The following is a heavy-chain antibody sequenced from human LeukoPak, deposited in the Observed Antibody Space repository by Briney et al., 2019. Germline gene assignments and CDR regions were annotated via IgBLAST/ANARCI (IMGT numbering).Heavy chain of an antibody. CDR3: GALSYSGSYFFDH. Sequence: SQTLSLTCTVSGGSISSGGYYWSWIRQHPGKGLEWIGYIYYSGSTYYNPSLKSRVTISVDTSKNQFSLKLSSVTAADTAVYYCGALSYSGSYFFDHWGQGTQVTVSS. CDR2: IYYSGST. J-gene: IGHJ4*02. D-gene: IGHD1-26*01. CDR1: GGSISSGGYY. V-gene: IGHV4-31*03.